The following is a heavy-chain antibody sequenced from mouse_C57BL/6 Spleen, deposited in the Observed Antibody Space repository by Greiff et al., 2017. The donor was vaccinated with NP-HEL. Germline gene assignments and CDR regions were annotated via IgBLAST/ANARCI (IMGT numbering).Heavy chain of an antibody. Sequence: QVQLQQPGAELVKPGASVKLSCKASGYTFTSYWMHWVKQRPGQGLEWIGMIHPNSGSTNYNEKFKSKATLTVDKSSSTAYMTLSSLTSEDSAVYYCAREGRQPGDYFDYWGQGTTLTVSS. CDR2: IHPNSGST. CDR3: AREGRQPGDYFDY. D-gene: IGHD3-2*01. V-gene: IGHV1-64*01. J-gene: IGHJ2*01. CDR1: GYTFTSYW.